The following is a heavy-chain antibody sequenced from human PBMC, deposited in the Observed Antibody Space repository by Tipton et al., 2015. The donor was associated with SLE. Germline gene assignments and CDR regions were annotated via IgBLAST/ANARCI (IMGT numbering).Heavy chain of an antibody. Sequence: TLSLTCTVSGGSISSYYWSWIRQPPGKGLEWIGYIYYSGSTNYNPSLKSRVPISVDTSKNQFSLKLSSVTAADTAVYYCARDSRLHWYFDLWGRGTLVTVSS. D-gene: IGHD2-2*01. CDR2: IYYSGST. CDR1: GGSISSYY. CDR3: ARDSRLHWYFDL. J-gene: IGHJ2*01. V-gene: IGHV4-59*12.